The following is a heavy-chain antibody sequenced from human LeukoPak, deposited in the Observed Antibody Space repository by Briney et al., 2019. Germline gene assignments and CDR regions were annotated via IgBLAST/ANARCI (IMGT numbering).Heavy chain of an antibody. CDR1: GFTFDDYG. J-gene: IGHJ4*02. V-gene: IGHV3-20*04. CDR3: ARHSNYDILTGYPY. D-gene: IGHD3-9*01. Sequence: PGGSLRLSCAASGFTFDDYGMSWVRQAPGKGLEWVSGINWNGGSTGYADSVKGRFTISRDNAKNSLYLQMNSLRAEDTALYYCARHSNYDILTGYPYWGQGTLVTVSS. CDR2: INWNGGST.